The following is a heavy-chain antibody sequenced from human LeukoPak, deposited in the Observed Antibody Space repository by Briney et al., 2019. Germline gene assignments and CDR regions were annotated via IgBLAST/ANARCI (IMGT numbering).Heavy chain of an antibody. D-gene: IGHD6-19*01. CDR2: INPNSGDT. Sequence: GASVKVSCKASGYTFTGYHMHWVRQAPGQGLEWMGRINPNSGDTNYAQKFQGRVTMTRDTSISTAYMELSRLRSDDTAVYYCARDQQWLVLNYWGQGTLVTVSS. CDR3: ARDQQWLVLNY. J-gene: IGHJ4*02. V-gene: IGHV1-2*06. CDR1: GYTFTGYH.